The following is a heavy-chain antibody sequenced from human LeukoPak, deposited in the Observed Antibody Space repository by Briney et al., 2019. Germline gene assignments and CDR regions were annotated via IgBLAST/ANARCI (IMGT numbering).Heavy chain of an antibody. J-gene: IGHJ4*02. CDR3: ARQGCSSSSCYTFDY. Sequence: GESLKISCKGSGYSFSTYWIAWVRQMPGKGLEWMGNIYPGDSDTRYSPSFQGQVTISADKSISTAYLQWSSLKASDTAIYYCARQGCSSSSCYTFDYWGLGTLVTVSS. CDR2: IYPGDSDT. V-gene: IGHV5-51*01. D-gene: IGHD2-2*02. CDR1: GYSFSTYW.